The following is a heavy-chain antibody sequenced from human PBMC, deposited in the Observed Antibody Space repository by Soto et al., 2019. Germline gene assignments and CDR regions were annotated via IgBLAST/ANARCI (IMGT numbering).Heavy chain of an antibody. D-gene: IGHD3-16*02. V-gene: IGHV3-30*18. Sequence: QVQLVESGGGVVQPGRSLRLSCAASGFTFSSYAMHWVRQAPGNGLEWVAIMSYDGNNQYYADSVKGRFTISRDNFTTTLYRQMNSLRAEDTAVYYCAKALGELSPESFDYWGQGILVTVSS. CDR1: GFTFSSYA. J-gene: IGHJ4*02. CDR3: AKALGELSPESFDY. CDR2: MSYDGNNQ.